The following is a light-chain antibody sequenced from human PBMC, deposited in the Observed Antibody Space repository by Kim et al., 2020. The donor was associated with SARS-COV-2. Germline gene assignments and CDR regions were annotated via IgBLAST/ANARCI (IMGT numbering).Light chain of an antibody. CDR3: HQYGNSPYT. Sequence: LSHGERAPLSCRDSQSVNNNYLAWYQQKPGQAPRLLIYGASTRATGTPDTFSGSGSVTDFTLTISRLESEDFAVYYCHQYGNSPYTFGQGTKLEI. V-gene: IGKV3-20*01. CDR2: GAS. J-gene: IGKJ2*01. CDR1: QSVNNNY.